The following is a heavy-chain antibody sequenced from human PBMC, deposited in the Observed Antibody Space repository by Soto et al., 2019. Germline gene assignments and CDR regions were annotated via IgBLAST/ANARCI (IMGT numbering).Heavy chain of an antibody. CDR2: VKSKTDGATT. D-gene: IGHD3-22*01. CDR3: ATDAYYDTSGYWF. V-gene: IGHV3-15*01. J-gene: IGHJ4*02. Sequence: GGSLRLSCAASKFSFNNYWMHWVRQVPGKGPVWVGRVKSKTDGATTDYAAPVKGRFTISRDDSKNTLYLQINSLKTEDTAVYYCATDAYYDTSGYWFWGRGTLVTVSS. CDR1: KFSFNNYW.